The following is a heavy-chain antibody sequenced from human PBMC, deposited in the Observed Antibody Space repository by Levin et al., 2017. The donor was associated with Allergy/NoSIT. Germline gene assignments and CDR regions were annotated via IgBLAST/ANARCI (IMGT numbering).Heavy chain of an antibody. CDR1: GDSVSSNSAA. CDR2: TYYRSRWYS. V-gene: IGHV6-1*01. CDR3: ARGELGLKNWFDP. J-gene: IGHJ5*02. Sequence: SETLSLTCAISGDSVSSNSAAWNWIRQSPSRGLEWLGRTYYRSRWYSDYAVSVKSRISINPDTSKNQFSLQLNSVTPEDTAVYYCARGELGLKNWFDPWGQGTLVTVSS. D-gene: IGHD3-10*01.